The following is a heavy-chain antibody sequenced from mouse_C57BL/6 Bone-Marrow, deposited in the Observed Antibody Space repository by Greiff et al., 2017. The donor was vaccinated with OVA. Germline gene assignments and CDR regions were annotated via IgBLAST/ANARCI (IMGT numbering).Heavy chain of an antibody. CDR2: IYPRSGNT. CDR3: AVIYYYGSGAY. V-gene: IGHV1-81*01. J-gene: IGHJ3*01. D-gene: IGHD1-1*01. Sequence: QVQLKQSGAELARPGASVKPSCKASGYTFTSYGISWVKQRTGQGLEWIGEIYPRSGNTYYNEKFKGKATLTADKSSSTAYMELRSLTSEDSAVYFCAVIYYYGSGAYWGQGTLVTVSA. CDR1: GYTFTSYG.